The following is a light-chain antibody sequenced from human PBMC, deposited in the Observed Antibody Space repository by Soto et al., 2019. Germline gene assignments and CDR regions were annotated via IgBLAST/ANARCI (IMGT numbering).Light chain of an antibody. Sequence: EIVMTQSPVTLSLSPGDRATLSCRASQSLSNTYISLYQQKPGQAPRLLIYGASTRATGIPARFSGSGSGTDFTLTISSRQPEDFALSYFHEDFDLPLTVGGGTKVEIK. J-gene: IGKJ4*01. CDR2: GAS. CDR3: HEDFDLPLT. V-gene: IGKV3D-7*01. CDR1: QSLSNTY.